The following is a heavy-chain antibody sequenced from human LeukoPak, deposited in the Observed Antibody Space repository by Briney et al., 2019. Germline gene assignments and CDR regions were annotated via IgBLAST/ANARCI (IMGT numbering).Heavy chain of an antibody. J-gene: IGHJ3*02. Sequence: SETLSPTCPVSGGSTSTGGYYWGWIRQHPGKGLEWIGYIYYSGSTYYNPSLKSRVTLSVDTSKNQFSLNLSSVTAADTAVYYCARVPRAVDAFDIWGQGTMVTVSS. D-gene: IGHD4-17*01. CDR2: IYYSGST. V-gene: IGHV4-31*03. CDR3: ARVPRAVDAFDI. CDR1: GGSTSTGGYY.